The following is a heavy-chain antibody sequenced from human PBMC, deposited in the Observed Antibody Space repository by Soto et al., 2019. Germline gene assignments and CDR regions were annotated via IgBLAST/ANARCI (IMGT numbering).Heavy chain of an antibody. D-gene: IGHD2-21*02. CDR3: AKLALLGDSYFDY. V-gene: IGHV3-30*18. J-gene: IGHJ4*02. CDR2: ISYDGSNK. CDR1: RDTMSSDV. Sequence: AASRDTMSSDVMDWRRQNPGKGLEWVAVISYDGSNKYYADSVKGRFTISRDNSKNTLYLQMNSLRAEDTAVYYCAKLALLGDSYFDYWGQGTLVTVSS.